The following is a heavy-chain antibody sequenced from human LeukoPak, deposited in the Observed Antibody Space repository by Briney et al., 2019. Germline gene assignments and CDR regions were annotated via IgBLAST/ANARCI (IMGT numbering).Heavy chain of an antibody. CDR2: ITQDGSDK. Sequence: PGGSLRLSCAASGFTFSNYWMNWVRQAPGKGLEWVANITQDGSDKYYVDSVKGRFTISRDNAKNSLYLQMNSLRAEDTAVYYCAREKGNYDGYYNYYMDVWGKGTTVTVSS. CDR1: GFTFSNYW. D-gene: IGHD4-11*01. J-gene: IGHJ6*03. V-gene: IGHV3-7*01. CDR3: AREKGNYDGYYNYYMDV.